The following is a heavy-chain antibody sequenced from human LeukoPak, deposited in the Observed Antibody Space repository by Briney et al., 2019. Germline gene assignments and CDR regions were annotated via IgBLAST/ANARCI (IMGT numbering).Heavy chain of an antibody. V-gene: IGHV3-33*01. CDR3: VRDKDWYFES. CDR2: DGSNT. J-gene: IGHJ4*02. CDR1: GFXFRTTG. Sequence: GTSLRLSCVASGFXFRTTGMHWVRQAPGKGLEWVAIDGSNTHYRDSVKGRFTISRDNSKNTLYLQMNSLSGEDTAVYYCVRDKDWYFESWGQGTLVTVSS. D-gene: IGHD3-9*01.